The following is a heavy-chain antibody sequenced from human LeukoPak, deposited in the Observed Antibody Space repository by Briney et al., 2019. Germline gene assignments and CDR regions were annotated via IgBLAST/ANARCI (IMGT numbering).Heavy chain of an antibody. CDR2: IYYSGST. CDR3: ARVVVVPAAHYYYGMDV. CDR1: GGSISSYY. V-gene: IGHV4-59*01. J-gene: IGHJ6*02. Sequence: PSETLSLTCTVSGGSISSYYWSWIRQPPGKGLEWIGYIYYSGSTNYNPSLKSRVTISVDTSKNQFSLKLSSVTAAATAVYYCARVVVVPAAHYYYGMDVWGQGTTVTVSS. D-gene: IGHD2-2*01.